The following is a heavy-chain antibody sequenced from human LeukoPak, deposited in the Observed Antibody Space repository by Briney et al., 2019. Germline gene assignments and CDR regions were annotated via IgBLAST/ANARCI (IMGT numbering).Heavy chain of an antibody. CDR2: ISSASNMI. J-gene: IGHJ4*02. D-gene: IGHD6-13*01. V-gene: IGHV3-48*03. CDR1: GLTFSSYE. CDR3: ATASGSWYRYYFDS. Sequence: QPGGSLRLSCAASGLTFSSYEMNWVRQAPGKGLEWISHISSASNMIYYAESVKGRFTISRDNAKNSLYLQMNSLRAEDTAVYYCATASGSWYRYYFDSWGQGTLVTVSS.